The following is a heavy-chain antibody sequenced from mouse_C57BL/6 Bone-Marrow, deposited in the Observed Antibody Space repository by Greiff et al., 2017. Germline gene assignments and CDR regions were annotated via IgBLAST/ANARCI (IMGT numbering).Heavy chain of an antibody. V-gene: IGHV5-17*01. CDR2: ISSGSSTI. CDR3: ARALRAMDY. J-gene: IGHJ4*01. Sequence: DVLLVESGGGLVKPGGSLKLSCAASGFTFSDYGMHWVRQAPEKGLGWVAYISSGSSTIYYADTVKGRYTITRDKAKNTLFLHMTSLRSEDTAMYCCARALRAMDYWGQGTSVTVSS. CDR1: GFTFSDYG.